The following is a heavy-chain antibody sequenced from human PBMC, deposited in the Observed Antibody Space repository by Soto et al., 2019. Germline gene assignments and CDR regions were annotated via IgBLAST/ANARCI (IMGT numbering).Heavy chain of an antibody. CDR2: IIPIFGTA. D-gene: IGHD3-9*01. J-gene: IGHJ3*02. V-gene: IGHV1-69*13. CDR1: GGTFSSYA. CDR3: ASPSLRYFDWFKGAFDI. Sequence: GASVKVSCKASGGTFSSYAISWVRQAPGQGLEWMGGIIPIFGTANYAQKFQGRVTITADESTSTAYMELSSLRSEDTAVYYCASPSLRYFDWFKGAFDIWGQGTMVTVSS.